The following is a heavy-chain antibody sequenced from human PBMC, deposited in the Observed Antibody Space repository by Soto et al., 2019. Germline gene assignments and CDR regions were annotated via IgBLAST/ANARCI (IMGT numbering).Heavy chain of an antibody. CDR2: TYYRSKWYN. Sequence: PSQTLSLTCAISGDSVSSNSAAWNWIRQSPSRGLEWLGRTYYRSKWYNDYAVSVKSRITINPDTSKNQFSLQLNSVTPEDTAVYYCARDPIQTGYSSGWRFDPCGQGTLVTVSS. CDR3: ARDPIQTGYSSGWRFDP. V-gene: IGHV6-1*01. J-gene: IGHJ5*02. D-gene: IGHD6-19*01. CDR1: GDSVSSNSAA.